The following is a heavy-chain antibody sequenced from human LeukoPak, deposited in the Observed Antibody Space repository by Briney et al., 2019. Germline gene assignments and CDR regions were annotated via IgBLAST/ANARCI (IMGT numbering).Heavy chain of an antibody. CDR3: AKEMTTVTTFSLDY. CDR2: ISYDGSNK. CDR1: GFTFSSYG. V-gene: IGHV3-30*18. Sequence: GRSLRLSCAASGFTFSSYGMHWVRQAPGKGLEWVAVISYDGSNKYYADSVKGRFTISRDNSKNTLYLQTNSLRAEDTAVYYCAKEMTTVTTFSLDYWGQGTLVTVSS. J-gene: IGHJ4*02. D-gene: IGHD4-17*01.